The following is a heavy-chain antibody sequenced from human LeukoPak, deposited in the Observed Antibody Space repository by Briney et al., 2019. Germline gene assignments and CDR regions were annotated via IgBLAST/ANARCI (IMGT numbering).Heavy chain of an antibody. CDR2: LFYSGST. V-gene: IGHV4-59*01. D-gene: IGHD3-10*01. CDR1: GGSISSYY. J-gene: IGHJ4*02. Sequence: PSEALSLTCTVSGGSISSYYWSWIRPPPRKGLEWFSYLFYSGSTGYNPSPESRVTISVDTSKNQFSLKLRSVTAADTAGDYGATVAVIRGVTYFDYWGQGTLVTVSS. CDR3: ATVAVIRGVTYFDY.